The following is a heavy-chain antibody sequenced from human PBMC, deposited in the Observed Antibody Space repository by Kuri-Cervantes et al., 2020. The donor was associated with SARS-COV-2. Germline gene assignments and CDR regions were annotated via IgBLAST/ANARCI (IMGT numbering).Heavy chain of an antibody. CDR3: ARDRVGVHDS. V-gene: IGHV3-30-3*01. CDR1: GFTLNRYA. CDR2: ISYDGTNK. Sequence: GESLKISCAASGFTLNRYAMHWVRQAPGKGLEWVAVISYDGTNKDYTASGKGRFTISRDNSQNTLYLQMKSLRTEDTALYYCARDRVGVHDSWGQGTLVTVSS. D-gene: IGHD2-21*01. J-gene: IGHJ4*02.